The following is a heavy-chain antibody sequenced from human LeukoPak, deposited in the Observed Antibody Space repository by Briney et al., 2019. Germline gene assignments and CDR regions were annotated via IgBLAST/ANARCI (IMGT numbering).Heavy chain of an antibody. D-gene: IGHD4-17*01. Sequence: ASVKVSCKASGYTFTGYYRHWVRQAPGQGLEWMGWINPNSGGTNYEHTVQGRVNMARDTSISTAYMELSRLRSDDTAVYYCATPTVTTWYYFDYWGQGTLVTVSS. V-gene: IGHV1-2*07. CDR1: GYTFTGYY. CDR2: INPNSGGT. J-gene: IGHJ4*02. CDR3: ATPTVTTWYYFDY.